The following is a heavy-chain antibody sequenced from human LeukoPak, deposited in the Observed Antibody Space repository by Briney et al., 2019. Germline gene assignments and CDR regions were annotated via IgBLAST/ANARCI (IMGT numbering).Heavy chain of an antibody. D-gene: IGHD1-26*01. Sequence: PSETLSLTCTVSGGXISGYYWSWIRQPPGKGLEWIGYIFYSGSTNYNPSLKSRVTISVDTSKNQFSLKLSSVTAADTAVYYCARGEWDLLFDYWGQGTLVTVSS. V-gene: IGHV4-59*01. J-gene: IGHJ4*02. CDR3: ARGEWDLLFDY. CDR2: IFYSGST. CDR1: GGXISGYY.